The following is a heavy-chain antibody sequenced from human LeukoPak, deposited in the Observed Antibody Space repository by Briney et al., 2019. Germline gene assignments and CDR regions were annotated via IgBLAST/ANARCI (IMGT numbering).Heavy chain of an antibody. J-gene: IGHJ4*02. CDR2: ISAYNGNT. D-gene: IGHD3-22*01. Sequence: RASVKVSCKASGYTFTSYGISWVRQAPGQGLEWMGWISAYNGNTNYAQKLQGRVTMTTDTSTSTAYMELRSLRSDDTAVYYCARDWYYYDSSGSHFPDYWGRGTLVTVSS. V-gene: IGHV1-18*01. CDR3: ARDWYYYDSSGSHFPDY. CDR1: GYTFTSYG.